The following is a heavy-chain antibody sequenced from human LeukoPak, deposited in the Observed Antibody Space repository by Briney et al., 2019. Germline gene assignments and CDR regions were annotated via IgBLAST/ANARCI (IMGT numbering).Heavy chain of an antibody. J-gene: IGHJ4*02. CDR2: IWYDGSNK. D-gene: IGHD3-22*01. Sequence: GGSLRLSCAASGFTFSSYGMHWVRQAPGKGLEWVAVIWYDGSNKYYADSVKGRFTISRDNSKNTLYLQMNSLRAEDTAVYYCAKDTARYYYDSSGYYPLDDYWGQGTLVTVSS. CDR1: GFTFSSYG. V-gene: IGHV3-33*06. CDR3: AKDTARYYYDSSGYYPLDDY.